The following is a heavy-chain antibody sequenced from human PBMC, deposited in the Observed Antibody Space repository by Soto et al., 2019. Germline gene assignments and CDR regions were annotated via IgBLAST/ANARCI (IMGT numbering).Heavy chain of an antibody. CDR1: GYTFTSYG. V-gene: IGHV1-18*01. CDR2: ISAYNGNT. D-gene: IGHD3-22*01. Sequence: ASVKVSCKASGYTFTSYGISWVRQAPGQGLEWMGWISAYNGNTNYAQKLQGRVTMTTDTSTSTAYMELRSLRSDDTAVYYCARDYYDSSGYYYYYYGMHVWGQGNTLTVSS. J-gene: IGHJ6*02. CDR3: ARDYYDSSGYYYYYYGMHV.